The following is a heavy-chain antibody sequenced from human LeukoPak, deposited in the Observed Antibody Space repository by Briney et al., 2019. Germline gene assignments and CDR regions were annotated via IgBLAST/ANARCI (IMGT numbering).Heavy chain of an antibody. V-gene: IGHV4-30-4*01. CDR3: DRDLYYGSGGPFYYYYGMDG. D-gene: IGHD3-10*01. Sequence: SFSDNYMSWVRQPPGKGLEWIGYIYYSGSTYYNPSLKSRVTISVDTSKNQFSLKLSSVTAPHTAMYYCDRDLYYGSGGPFYYYYGMDGWGQGTTVTVSS. J-gene: IGHJ6*02. CDR2: IYYSGST. CDR1: SFSDNY.